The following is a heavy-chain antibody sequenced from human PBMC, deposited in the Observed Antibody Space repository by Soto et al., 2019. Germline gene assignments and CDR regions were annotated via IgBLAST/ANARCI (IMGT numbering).Heavy chain of an antibody. CDR1: GDSVSSNSAA. J-gene: IGHJ6*02. CDR3: ARGKYCSGGSFYPSIAVAGSSYYYGMDV. V-gene: IGHV6-1*01. D-gene: IGHD2-15*01. CDR2: TYYRSKWYN. Sequence: SQTLSLICAISGDSVSSNSAAWNWTRQSPSRGLEWLGRTYYRSKWYNDYAVSVKSRITINPDTSKNQFSLQLNSVTPEDTAVYYCARGKYCSGGSFYPSIAVAGSSYYYGMDVWGQGTTVTVSS.